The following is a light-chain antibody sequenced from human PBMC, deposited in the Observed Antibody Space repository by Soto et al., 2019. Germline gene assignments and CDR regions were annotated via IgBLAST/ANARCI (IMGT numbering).Light chain of an antibody. J-gene: IGKJ1*01. CDR2: GAS. CDR1: QGISSW. Sequence: DLQMTQSPSSVSASVGDRVTITCRASQGISSWLAWYQQKPGNAPKLLIYGASSLQSGVPSRFSGSGSGTDFTLSISNLQPEDFATYYCQQSDTFPWTFGHGTKVEIK. V-gene: IGKV1D-12*01. CDR3: QQSDTFPWT.